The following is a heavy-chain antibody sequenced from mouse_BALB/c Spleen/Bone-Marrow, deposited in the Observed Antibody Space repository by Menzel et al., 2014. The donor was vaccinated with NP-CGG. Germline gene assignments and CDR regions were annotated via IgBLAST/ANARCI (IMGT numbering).Heavy chain of an antibody. Sequence: VKVVESGPGLVAPSQSLSITCTVSEFSLSSYDISWIRQPPGKGLEWLGIIWTGGGTNYNSAFMSRLSITKDNSKSQVFLKMNSLQTDDTAIYYCVREGGYAMDYWGQGTSVTVSS. CDR1: EFSLSSYD. V-gene: IGHV2-9-2*01. J-gene: IGHJ4*01. CDR2: IWTGGGT. CDR3: VREGGYAMDY.